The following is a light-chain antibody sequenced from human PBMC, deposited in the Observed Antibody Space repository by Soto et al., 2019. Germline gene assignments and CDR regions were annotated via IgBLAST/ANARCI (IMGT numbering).Light chain of an antibody. Sequence: QSVLTQPASVSGSPGQSITISCTGTSSDVGGYNSVSWYQQLPGKVPKLIISEVSNRPSGVSPRFSGSKSGNTASLTISGLLAEDEADYFCSSYTSSSTPCVFGTGTKLTVL. J-gene: IGLJ1*01. CDR1: SSDVGGYNS. CDR2: EVS. CDR3: SSYTSSSTPCV. V-gene: IGLV2-14*01.